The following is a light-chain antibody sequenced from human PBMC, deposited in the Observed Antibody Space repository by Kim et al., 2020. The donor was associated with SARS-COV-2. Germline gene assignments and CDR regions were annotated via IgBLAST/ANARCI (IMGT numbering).Light chain of an antibody. V-gene: IGLV3-1*01. CDR2: QDS. Sequence: SVPPGKAASITCSGEKLRDKYACWYQQKPGQSPVLVIYQDSNRPSGIPERFSGSNSGNTATLTISGTQAMDEADYYCQAWDSSSWVFGGGTQLTVL. J-gene: IGLJ3*02. CDR3: QAWDSSSWV. CDR1: KLRDKY.